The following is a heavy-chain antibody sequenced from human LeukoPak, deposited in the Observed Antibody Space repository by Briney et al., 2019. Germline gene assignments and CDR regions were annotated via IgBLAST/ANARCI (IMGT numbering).Heavy chain of an antibody. J-gene: IGHJ4*02. Sequence: GGSLRLSCAVSGFTFRTYWMHWVRQVPGEGLVWVSRINEDGSITNYADSVKGRFSISRDNAKNSLYLQMSSLRAEDTAIYYCARDVPLMGASKTRYFDYWGQGTLVTVSS. CDR1: GFTFRTYW. CDR3: ARDVPLMGASKTRYFDY. V-gene: IGHV3-74*01. CDR2: INEDGSIT. D-gene: IGHD1-26*01.